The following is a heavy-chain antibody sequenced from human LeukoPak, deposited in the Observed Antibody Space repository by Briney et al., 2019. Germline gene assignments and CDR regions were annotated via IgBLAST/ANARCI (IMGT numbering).Heavy chain of an antibody. V-gene: IGHV3-21*01. D-gene: IGHD3-10*01. Sequence: GGSLRLSWAASGFTFSSYSMSWVRQAAGKGLEWVSSISSSSSYIYYADSVKGRFTISRDNAKNSLYLQMNSLRAEDTAVYYCARVGLLWSNWFDPWGQGTLVTVSS. CDR2: ISSSSSYI. CDR1: GFTFSSYS. J-gene: IGHJ5*02. CDR3: ARVGLLWSNWFDP.